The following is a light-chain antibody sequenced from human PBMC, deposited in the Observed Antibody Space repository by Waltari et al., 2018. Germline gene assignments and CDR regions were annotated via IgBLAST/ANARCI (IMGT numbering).Light chain of an antibody. J-gene: IGLJ3*02. CDR3: SSRDSSGNHVM. CDR2: GYN. Sequence: SSELTQDAAVSVALGQTVRITCQGVNLRSYYARWYQQKPGQAPVLVISGYNNRPSGIRDRFSGSSTGNTASLTIAGAQAEDEADYYCSSRDSSGNHVMFGGGTKLTV. CDR1: NLRSYY. V-gene: IGLV3-19*01.